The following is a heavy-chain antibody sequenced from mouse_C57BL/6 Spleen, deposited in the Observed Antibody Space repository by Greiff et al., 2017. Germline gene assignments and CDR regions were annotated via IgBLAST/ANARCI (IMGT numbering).Heavy chain of an antibody. D-gene: IGHD1-1*01. CDR3: ARRDKLRGYFDV. V-gene: IGHV1-82*01. CDR1: GYAFSSSW. Sequence: QVQLQQSGPELVKPGASVKISCKASGYAFSSSWMNWVKQRPGKGLEWIGRIYPGDGDTNYNGKFKGKATLAADKSSSTAYMQLSSLTSEDSAVYFCARRDKLRGYFDVWGTGTTVTVSS. CDR2: IYPGDGDT. J-gene: IGHJ1*03.